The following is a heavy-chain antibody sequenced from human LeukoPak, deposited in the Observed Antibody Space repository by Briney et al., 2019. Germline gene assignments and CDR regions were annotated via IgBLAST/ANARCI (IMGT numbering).Heavy chain of an antibody. CDR3: ASRESSMSRSH. D-gene: IGHD2/OR15-2a*01. CDR2: INEDGTIQ. CDR1: GFSISDYW. V-gene: IGHV3-7*01. Sequence: GGSLRLSCAASGFSISDYWMNWVRLVPGKGLEGVANINEDGTIQDYVASVRGRFTISRNNAKNSLYLQMNSLGAEDTAVYYCASRESSMSRSHWGHGTLVTVSS. J-gene: IGHJ4*01.